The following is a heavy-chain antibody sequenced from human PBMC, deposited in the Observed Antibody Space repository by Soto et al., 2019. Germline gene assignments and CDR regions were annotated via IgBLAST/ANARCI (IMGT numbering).Heavy chain of an antibody. Sequence: SLRLSCAASGFTFDDYAMHWVRQAPGKGLEWVSGISWNSGSIGYADSVKGRFTISRDNAKNSLYLQMNSLRAEDTALYYCAKDAHGDYVGWFDPWGQGTLVTVSS. CDR2: ISWNSGSI. D-gene: IGHD4-17*01. CDR1: GFTFDDYA. V-gene: IGHV3-9*01. CDR3: AKDAHGDYVGWFDP. J-gene: IGHJ5*02.